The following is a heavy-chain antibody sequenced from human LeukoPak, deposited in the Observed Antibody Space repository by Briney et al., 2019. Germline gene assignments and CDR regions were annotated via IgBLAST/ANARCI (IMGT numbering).Heavy chain of an antibody. V-gene: IGHV4-34*01. CDR2: INHSGSN. CDR3: ARGFPYSSGWYKRDYYYYMDV. Sequence: SETLSLTCPVYGGSFSGWYWRWLRQPPGKGLDWIGEINHSGSNNHNQSLTRRFTISVDTSKNQFSLKLSSVTAADTAVYYCARGFPYSSGWYKRDYYYYMDVWGKGTTVTVSS. J-gene: IGHJ6*03. D-gene: IGHD6-19*01. CDR1: GGSFSGWY.